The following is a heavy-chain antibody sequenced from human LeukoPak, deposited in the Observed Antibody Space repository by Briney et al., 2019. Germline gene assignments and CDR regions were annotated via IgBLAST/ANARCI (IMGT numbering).Heavy chain of an antibody. CDR1: GGSIRTYH. CDR2: IYSSGST. CDR3: ARGRGLGDY. Sequence: SETLSLTCTVSGGSIRTYHWSCIRQAPGKGLEWIGSIYSSGSTSYNPSVKSRVTISLDTSKNQFSLKLSSVTAADTAVYYCARGRGLGDYWGQGTLVTVSS. J-gene: IGHJ4*02. V-gene: IGHV4-59*01. D-gene: IGHD3-10*01.